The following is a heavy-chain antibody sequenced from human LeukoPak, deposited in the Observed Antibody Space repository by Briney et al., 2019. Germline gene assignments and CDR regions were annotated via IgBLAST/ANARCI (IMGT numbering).Heavy chain of an antibody. D-gene: IGHD6-6*01. CDR3: ARGPNSNWSGLDF. CDR1: GFSFSGHW. V-gene: IGHV3-74*01. J-gene: IGHJ4*02. Sequence: GGSLRLSCTASGFSFSGHWMHWARQLPGNGLVWVSRISPTGSTTSYADSVKGRFTVSRDNAKNTLYLQVNNLRAEDTAVYYCARGPNSNWSGLDFWGQGTLLTVSS. CDR2: ISPTGSTT.